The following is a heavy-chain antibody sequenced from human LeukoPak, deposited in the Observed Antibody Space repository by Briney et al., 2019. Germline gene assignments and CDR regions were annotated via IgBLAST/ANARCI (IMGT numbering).Heavy chain of an antibody. CDR3: TRGAGWLIDY. D-gene: IGHD3-16*01. CDR1: GGSFNDYY. V-gene: IGHV4-34*01. J-gene: IGHJ4*02. Sequence: SETLSLTCAVYGGSFNDYYWIWIRQPPGKGLEWIGEIKPSGRTNYNPSLESRVTISVDTSKEQFSLKVNSVTAADTAVYYCTRGAGWLIDYWGQGILVTVSS. CDR2: IKPSGRT.